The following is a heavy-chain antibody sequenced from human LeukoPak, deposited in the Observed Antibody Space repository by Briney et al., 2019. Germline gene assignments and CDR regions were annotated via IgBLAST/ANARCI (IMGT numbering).Heavy chain of an antibody. J-gene: IGHJ6*03. D-gene: IGHD3-9*01. CDR1: GYTFTSYG. CDR3: ARDGRYYDILTGYYSHYYYYYMDV. CDR2: ISAYNGNT. Sequence: ASVKVSCKASGYTFTSYGISWVRQAPGQGLEWMGWISAYNGNTNYAQKLQGRVTMTTDTSTSTAYMELRSLRSDDTAVYYCARDGRYYDILTGYYSHYYYYYMDVWGKGTTVTVSS. V-gene: IGHV1-18*01.